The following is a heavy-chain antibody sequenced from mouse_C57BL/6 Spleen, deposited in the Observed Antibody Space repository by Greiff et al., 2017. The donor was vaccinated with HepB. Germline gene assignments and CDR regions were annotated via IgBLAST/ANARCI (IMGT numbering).Heavy chain of an antibody. D-gene: IGHD1-1*01. CDR1: GYTFTSYW. Sequence: QVQLKQPGAELVRPGSSVKLSCKASGYTFTSYWMHWVKQRPIQGLEWIGNIDPSDSETHYNQKFKDKATLTVDKSSSTAYMQLSSLTSEDSAVYYCARSHLDYGSSYDAMDYWGQGTSVTVSS. V-gene: IGHV1-52*01. J-gene: IGHJ4*01. CDR3: ARSHLDYGSSYDAMDY. CDR2: IDPSDSET.